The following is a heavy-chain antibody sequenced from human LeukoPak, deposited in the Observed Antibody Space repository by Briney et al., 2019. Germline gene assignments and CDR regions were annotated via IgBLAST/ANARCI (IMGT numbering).Heavy chain of an antibody. D-gene: IGHD3-16*01. CDR3: AKDRTYGGPSDY. J-gene: IGHJ4*02. V-gene: IGHV3-43*02. CDR1: GFTLDDYA. CDR2: ISGDGDNT. Sequence: GGSLRLSCVASGFTLDDYALHWVHQAPGKGLEWISLISGDGDNTYYADSVKGRFTISRDNSKNSLYLQMSSLRTEDTAVYYCAKDRTYGGPSDYWGQGTLVTVSS.